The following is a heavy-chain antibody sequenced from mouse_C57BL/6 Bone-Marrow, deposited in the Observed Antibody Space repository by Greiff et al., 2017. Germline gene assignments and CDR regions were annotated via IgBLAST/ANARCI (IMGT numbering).Heavy chain of an antibody. V-gene: IGHV1-54*01. J-gene: IGHJ2*01. CDR3: ARNPLQYYFDY. CDR1: GYAFTNYL. CDR2: INPGSGGT. Sequence: VQLQESGAELVRPGTSVKVSCKASGYAFTNYLIEWVKQRPGQGLEWIGVINPGSGGTNYNEKFKGKATLTADKSSSTAYMQLSSLTSEDSAVYFCARNPLQYYFDYWGQGTTLTVSS.